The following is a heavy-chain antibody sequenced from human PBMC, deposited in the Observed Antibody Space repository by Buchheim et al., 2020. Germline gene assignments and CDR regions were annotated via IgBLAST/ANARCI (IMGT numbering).Heavy chain of an antibody. CDR1: GFTFSSYA. CDR2: ISGSGGST. CDR3: GPSWDKYSGGANGGMDV. D-gene: IGHD5-12*01. Sequence: EVQLLESGGGLVQPGGSLRLSCAASGFTFSSYAMSWVRQAPGKGLEWVSAISGSGGSTYYADSVKGRFTISRDNSKNTLYLQMNSLRAEDTAVYYCGPSWDKYSGGANGGMDVWGQGTT. J-gene: IGHJ6*02. V-gene: IGHV3-23*01.